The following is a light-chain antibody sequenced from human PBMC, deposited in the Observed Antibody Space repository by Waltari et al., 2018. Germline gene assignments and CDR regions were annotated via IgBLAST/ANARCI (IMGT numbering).Light chain of an antibody. V-gene: IGKV1-39*01. CDR1: QIIDSY. J-gene: IGKJ2*01. Sequence: DIQMTQSPSSLPASVGDRVTLSCRSSQIIDSYLNWYQQKPGTAPKLLIYAAHTLHSGVPSRFSGSGSGTEFILTISSLQPEDFATYYCQQSYSSPRTFGQGTKVEI. CDR2: AAH. CDR3: QQSYSSPRT.